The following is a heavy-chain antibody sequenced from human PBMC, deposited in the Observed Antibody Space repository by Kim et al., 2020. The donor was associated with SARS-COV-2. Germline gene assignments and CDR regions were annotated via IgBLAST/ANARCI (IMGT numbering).Heavy chain of an antibody. CDR3: ARGGYYGSGIGDY. D-gene: IGHD3-10*01. J-gene: IGHJ4*02. V-gene: IGHV3-30*01. Sequence: YADSVKGRFTISRDNSKNTLYLQMNSLRAEDTAVYYCARGGYYGSGIGDYWGQGTLVTVSS.